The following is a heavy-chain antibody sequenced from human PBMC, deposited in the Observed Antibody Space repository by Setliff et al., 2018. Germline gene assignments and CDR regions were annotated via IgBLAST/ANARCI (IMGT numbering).Heavy chain of an antibody. CDR1: GGSISSGSHY. J-gene: IGHJ6*03. D-gene: IGHD3-9*01. Sequence: SETLSLTCTVSGGSISSGSHYWTWIRQPTGKRLEWIGHIDPSGDTNYSPALKSRVTISLDTSKNQFSLNLNSATAADTAVYYCARHALSFDSAWDVWGKGTTVTVS. CDR3: ARHALSFDSAWDV. CDR2: IDPSGDT. V-gene: IGHV4-61*09.